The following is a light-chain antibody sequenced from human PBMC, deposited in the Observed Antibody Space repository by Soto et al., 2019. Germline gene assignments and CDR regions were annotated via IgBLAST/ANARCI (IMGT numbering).Light chain of an antibody. V-gene: IGKV1-39*01. CDR1: QSISTY. CDR2: AAS. J-gene: IGKJ1*01. CDR3: QQSSSTPWT. Sequence: DIQVTHYPSSLSASVGDRVTVTCRASQSISTYLNWYQQKPGKAPKLLTYAASSLQSGVPSRFSGSGSGTDFTLTISSLQPEDFATYYCQQSSSTPWTFGQGTKVDIK.